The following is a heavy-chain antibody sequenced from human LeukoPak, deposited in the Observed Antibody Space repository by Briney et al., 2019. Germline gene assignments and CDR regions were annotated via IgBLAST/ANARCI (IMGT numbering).Heavy chain of an antibody. J-gene: IGHJ4*02. V-gene: IGHV4-31*03. CDR1: GGSIRSGDYY. CDR3: ARDRGHQTFDQ. Sequence: PPQTLSLTCTVSGGSIRSGDYYWTWIRQHPGKGLEWFGYIYYTGSTYYNPSLKSRLSISVDTSKNQFSLKVSSVTAADTAIYYCARDRGHQTFDQWGQGTLVTVSS. D-gene: IGHD3-10*01. CDR2: IYYTGST.